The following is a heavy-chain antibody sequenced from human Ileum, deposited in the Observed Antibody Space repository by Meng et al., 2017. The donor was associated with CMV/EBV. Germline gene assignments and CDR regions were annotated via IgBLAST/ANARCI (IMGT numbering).Heavy chain of an antibody. J-gene: IGHJ4*02. CDR3: AKDAARSTRIVGATGGTDY. CDR2: IWYDGSND. Sequence: FSSYGMHWVRQAPGKGLEWVAVIWYDGSNDYYADSVKGRFTISRDNSKNTLYLQMNSLRAEDTAVYYCAKDAARSTRIVGATGGTDYWGQGTLVTVSS. V-gene: IGHV3-33*06. CDR1: FSSYG. D-gene: IGHD1-26*01.